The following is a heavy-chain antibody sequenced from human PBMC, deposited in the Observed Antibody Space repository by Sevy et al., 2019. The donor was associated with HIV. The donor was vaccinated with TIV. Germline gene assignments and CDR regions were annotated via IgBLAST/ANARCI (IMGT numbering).Heavy chain of an antibody. V-gene: IGHV3-74*01. D-gene: IGHD6-13*01. CDR2: VNSDGDT. Sequence: GGSLRLSCEGSGYTFSSYWMHWVRQAPGKGLEWVSRVNSDGDTAYADSEKGRFTMSRDNAENTMSLQMNSLRADDTGLYYCVAANSWEDYWGQGTLVTVSS. J-gene: IGHJ4*02. CDR3: VAANSWEDY. CDR1: GYTFSSYW.